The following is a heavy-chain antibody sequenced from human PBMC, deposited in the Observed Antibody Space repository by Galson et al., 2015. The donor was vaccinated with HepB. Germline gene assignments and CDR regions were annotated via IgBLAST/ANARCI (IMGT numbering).Heavy chain of an antibody. CDR2: ISGSGGST. CDR3: AKRPIGSGYYTAYYYYGMDV. CDR1: GFTFSSYA. V-gene: IGHV3-23*01. Sequence: SLRLSCAASGFTFSSYAMSWVRQAPGKGLEWVSAISGSGGSTYYADSVKGRFTISRDNSKNTLYLQMNSLRAEDTAVYYCAKRPIGSGYYTAYYYYGMDVWGQGTTVTVSS. J-gene: IGHJ6*02. D-gene: IGHD3-3*01.